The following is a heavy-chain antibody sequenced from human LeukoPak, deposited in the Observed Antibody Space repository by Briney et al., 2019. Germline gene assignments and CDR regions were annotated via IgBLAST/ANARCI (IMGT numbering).Heavy chain of an antibody. CDR3: AHGPDYGDHFDY. Sequence: SGPALVRPTQTLTLTCTFSGFSLNNGGVGVGWIRQPPGKALEWLALIYWNDDKRYRPSLKTRPSISKDTSRNKVILTMTNMDPVDTGTYFCAHGPDYGDHFDYWGQGTLVTVSS. D-gene: IGHD4-17*01. CDR1: GFSLNNGGVG. J-gene: IGHJ4*02. V-gene: IGHV2-5*01. CDR2: IYWNDDK.